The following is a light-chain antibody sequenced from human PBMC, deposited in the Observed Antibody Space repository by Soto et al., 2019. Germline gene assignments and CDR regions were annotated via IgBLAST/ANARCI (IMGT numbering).Light chain of an antibody. CDR3: SSYTSSSHVV. V-gene: IGLV2-14*01. J-gene: IGLJ2*01. CDR1: SRDVGGYNY. CDR2: DVS. Sequence: QSVLTQPASVSGSPGQSITLSCTGTSRDVGGYNYVSWYQQHPGKAPKLMIYDVSNRPSGVSNRFSGSKSGNTASLTISGLQAEDEADYYCSSYTSSSHVVFGGGTKLTVL.